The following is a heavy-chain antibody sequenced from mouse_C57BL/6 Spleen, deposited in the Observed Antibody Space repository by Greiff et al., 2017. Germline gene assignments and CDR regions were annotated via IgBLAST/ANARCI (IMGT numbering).Heavy chain of an antibody. CDR1: GYAFSSYW. CDR2: IYPGDGDT. Sequence: QVQLKESGAELVKPGASVKISCKASGYAFSSYWMNWVKQRPGTGLEWIGQIYPGDGDTNYNGKFKGKATLTADKSSSTAYMQLSSLTSEDSAVYFCAIEGRYDYDRGFADWGQGTLVTVSA. J-gene: IGHJ3*01. CDR3: AIEGRYDYDRGFAD. D-gene: IGHD2-4*01. V-gene: IGHV1-80*01.